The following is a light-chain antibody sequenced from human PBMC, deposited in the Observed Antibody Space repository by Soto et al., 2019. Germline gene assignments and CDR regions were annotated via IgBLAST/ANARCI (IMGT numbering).Light chain of an antibody. CDR3: QQHNNWPT. CDR1: ESVRTY. Sequence: ETVLTQFPATLSLSPGERATLSCRASESVRTYLAWYQQKPGQSPRLLIYDASKRATGIPARFSGSGSGADFTLTISSLEPEDFAIYYCQQHNNWPTFGQGTRLEI. J-gene: IGKJ5*01. V-gene: IGKV3-11*01. CDR2: DAS.